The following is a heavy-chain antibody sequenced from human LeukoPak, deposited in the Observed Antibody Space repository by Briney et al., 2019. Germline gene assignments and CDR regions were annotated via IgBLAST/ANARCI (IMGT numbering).Heavy chain of an antibody. CDR1: GGSFSGYY. CDR3: ARKEDRGGRDAFDI. V-gene: IGHV4-34*01. Sequence: RPSETLSLTCAVYGGSFSGYYWSWIRQPPGKGLEWIGEINHSGSTNYNPSLKSRVTISVDTSKNQFSLKLSSVTAADSAVYYCARKEDRGGRDAFDIWGQGTMVTVFS. J-gene: IGHJ3*02. D-gene: IGHD3-16*01. CDR2: INHSGST.